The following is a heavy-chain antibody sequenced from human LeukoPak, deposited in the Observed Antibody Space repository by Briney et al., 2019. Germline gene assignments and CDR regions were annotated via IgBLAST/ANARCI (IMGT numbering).Heavy chain of an antibody. CDR1: GGSISSYY. Sequence: SETLSLTCTVSGGSISSYYWSWIRQPPGKGLEWIGYIYYSGSTNYNPSLKSRVTISVDTSKNQFSLKLSSVTAADTAVYYCARLGDYSNYIDYWGQGTLVTVSS. V-gene: IGHV4-59*08. J-gene: IGHJ4*02. CDR3: ARLGDYSNYIDY. D-gene: IGHD4-11*01. CDR2: IYYSGST.